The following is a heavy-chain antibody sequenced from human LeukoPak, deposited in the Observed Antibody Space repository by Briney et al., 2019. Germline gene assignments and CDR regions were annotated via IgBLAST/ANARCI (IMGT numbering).Heavy chain of an antibody. Sequence: ASVKVSCKASGYTFTSYDINWVRQATGQGLEWMGWINPNSGGTNYAQKFQGRVTMTRDTSISTAYMELSRLRSDDTAVYYCARRTVAGKYNWFDPWGQGTLVTVSS. CDR1: GYTFTSYD. CDR3: ARRTVAGKYNWFDP. D-gene: IGHD6-19*01. J-gene: IGHJ5*02. CDR2: INPNSGGT. V-gene: IGHV1-2*02.